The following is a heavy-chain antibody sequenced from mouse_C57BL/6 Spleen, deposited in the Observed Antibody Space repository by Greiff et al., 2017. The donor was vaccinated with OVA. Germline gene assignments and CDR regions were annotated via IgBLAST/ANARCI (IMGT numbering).Heavy chain of an antibody. CDR2: IYPGSGST. CDR3: ARRTYYSNTHYYYAMDY. D-gene: IGHD2-5*01. J-gene: IGHJ4*01. Sequence: QVQLQQSGAELVKPGASVKMSCKASGYTFTSYWITWVKQRPGQGLEWIGDIYPGSGSTNYNEKFKSKATLTVDTSSSTAYMQLSSLTSEDSAVYYGARRTYYSNTHYYYAMDYWGQGTSVTVSS. V-gene: IGHV1-55*01. CDR1: GYTFTSYW.